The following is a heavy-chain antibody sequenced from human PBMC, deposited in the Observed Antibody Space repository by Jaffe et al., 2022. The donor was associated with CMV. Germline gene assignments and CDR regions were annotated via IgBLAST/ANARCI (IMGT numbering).Heavy chain of an antibody. CDR3: ARHDSGGFYFDS. D-gene: IGHD3-22*01. V-gene: IGHV5-51*01. CDR2: IYPGDSES. J-gene: IGHJ4*02. Sequence: EVQVVQSGAEVKKPGESLKISCKGSGYNFTDYWIAWLRQMPGKGLEWMGIIYPGDSESRYNPSFQGQVTISADRSITTAYLQWGSLKASDTAMYFCARHDSGGFYFDSWGQGTLVTVSS. CDR1: GYNFTDYW.